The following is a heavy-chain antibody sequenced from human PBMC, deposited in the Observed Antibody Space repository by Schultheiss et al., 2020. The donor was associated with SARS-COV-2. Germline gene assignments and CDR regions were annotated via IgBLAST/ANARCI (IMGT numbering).Heavy chain of an antibody. Sequence: GGSLRLSCAASGFTFSSYSMNWVRQAPGKGLEWVAVIWYDGSNKYYADSVKGRFTISRDNSQNTLYLQMNSLRADDTAVYYCARDQEQWLLSHYYYYGMDVWGQGTTVTVSS. CDR1: GFTFSSYS. CDR3: ARDQEQWLLSHYYYYGMDV. D-gene: IGHD6-19*01. J-gene: IGHJ6*02. V-gene: IGHV3-33*08. CDR2: IWYDGSNK.